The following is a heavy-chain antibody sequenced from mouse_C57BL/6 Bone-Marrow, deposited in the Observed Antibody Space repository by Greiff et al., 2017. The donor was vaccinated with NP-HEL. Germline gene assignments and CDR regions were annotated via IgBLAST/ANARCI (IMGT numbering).Heavy chain of an antibody. CDR2: ISYDGSN. CDR3: AREDVASSGVAGYAY. V-gene: IGHV3-6*01. Sequence: EVKLQESGPGLVKPSQSLSLTCSVTGYSITSGYYWNWIRQFPGNKLEWMGYISYDGSNNYNPSLKNRISITRDTSKNQFFLKLNSVTTEDTATYYCAREDVASSGVAGYAYRGRGTLVTVTA. J-gene: IGHJ3*01. CDR1: GYSITSGYY. D-gene: IGHD3-2*02.